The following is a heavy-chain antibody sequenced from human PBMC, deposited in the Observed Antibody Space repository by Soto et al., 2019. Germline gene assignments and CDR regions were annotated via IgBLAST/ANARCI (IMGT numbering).Heavy chain of an antibody. CDR1: GFTFISYG. D-gene: IGHD4-17*01. CDR2: IWYDGSNK. Sequence: GVSLRLSCAASGFTFISYGMHWVRQAPGKGLEWVAVIWYDGSNKYYADSVKGRFTISRDNSKNTLYLQMNSLRAEDTAVYYCARVRGDYDPDGGYYYYYGMDVWGQGTTVTVSS. CDR3: ARVRGDYDPDGGYYYYYGMDV. V-gene: IGHV3-33*01. J-gene: IGHJ6*02.